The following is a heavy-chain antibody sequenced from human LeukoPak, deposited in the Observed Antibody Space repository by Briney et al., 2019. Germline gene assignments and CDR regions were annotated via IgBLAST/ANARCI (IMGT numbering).Heavy chain of an antibody. CDR2: IYYSGST. J-gene: IGHJ4*02. Sequence: SETLSLTCTVSGGSISSRNYYWGWIRQPPGKGLEWIGSIYYSGSTYYNPSLESRVTISIGTSKNQFSLKLSSVTAADTAVYYCGRGAPGAVAVLVYWGQGTLVTVSS. V-gene: IGHV4-39*07. D-gene: IGHD6-19*01. CDR1: GGSISSRNYY. CDR3: GRGAPGAVAVLVY.